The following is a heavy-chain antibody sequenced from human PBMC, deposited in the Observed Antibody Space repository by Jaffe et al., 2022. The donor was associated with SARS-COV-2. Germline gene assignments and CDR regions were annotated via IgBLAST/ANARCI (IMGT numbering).Heavy chain of an antibody. V-gene: IGHV3-9*01. CDR3: AKDSGSSWETDWVDY. D-gene: IGHD6-13*01. CDR1: GFTFDDYA. Sequence: EVQLVESGGGLVQPGRSLRLSCAASGFTFDDYAMHWVRQAPGKGLEWVSGISWNSGSIGYADSVKGRFTISRDNAKNSLYLQMNSLRAEDTALYYCAKDSGSSWETDWVDYWGQGTLVTVSS. CDR2: ISWNSGSI. J-gene: IGHJ4*02.